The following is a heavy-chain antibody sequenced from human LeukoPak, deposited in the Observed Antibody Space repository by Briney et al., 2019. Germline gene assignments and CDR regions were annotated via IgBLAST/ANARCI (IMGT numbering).Heavy chain of an antibody. J-gene: IGHJ5*02. CDR2: VYASGTT. CDR3: ARDRSRKFVLLLDP. V-gene: IGHV4-4*07. Sequence: PSETLSLTCSVSGDSITSYSWSWIRQPAGKGLEWIGRVYASGTTNYNPSLESPVPISMDKFHNQFSLTLRSVTAADTAVYYCARDRSRKFVLLLDPWRQGVLVTVSS. D-gene: IGHD1-14*01. CDR1: GDSITSYS.